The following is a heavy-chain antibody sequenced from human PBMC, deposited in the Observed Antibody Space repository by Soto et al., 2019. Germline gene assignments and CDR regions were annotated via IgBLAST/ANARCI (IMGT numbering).Heavy chain of an antibody. CDR1: GYTFTNYV. J-gene: IGHJ4*02. Sequence: ASVQVSCKASGYTFTNYVMLWVRQAPGQRLEWMGWINAGNGNTKYSQKFQGRVTITRDTSASTAYMELSSLRSEDTAVYYCARISSVAGGYYLYFDYWGQGTLVTVSS. D-gene: IGHD3-22*01. V-gene: IGHV1-3*01. CDR2: INAGNGNT. CDR3: ARISSVAGGYYLYFDY.